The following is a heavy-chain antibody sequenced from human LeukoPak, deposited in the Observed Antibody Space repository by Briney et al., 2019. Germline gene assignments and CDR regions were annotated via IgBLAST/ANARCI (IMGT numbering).Heavy chain of an antibody. CDR1: RGTFSIYA. Sequence: SVKVSCKASRGTFSIYAISWVRQSPGQGLECVGRIIPILGMANYAQRFQGRVTITADKSMSTAYMELMMLRSENTAVYYWSRGGSSAPDDAFDIWGQGTMVTVSS. D-gene: IGHD3-22*01. J-gene: IGHJ3*02. CDR2: IIPILGMA. V-gene: IGHV1-69*04. CDR3: SRGGSSAPDDAFDI.